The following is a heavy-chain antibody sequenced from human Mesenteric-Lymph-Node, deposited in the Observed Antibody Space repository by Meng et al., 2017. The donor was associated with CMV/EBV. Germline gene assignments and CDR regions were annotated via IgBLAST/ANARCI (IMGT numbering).Heavy chain of an antibody. CDR3: ASLDTLVVPAEDAFEI. Sequence: GESLKISCAASGFTVSSDYMSWVRQAPGKGLEWVSVIYSGGSTYYADSVKGRFTISRDNSKNTLYLQMNSLRAEDTAVYYCASLDTLVVPAEDAFEIWGQGTMVTVSS. V-gene: IGHV3-66*02. CDR2: IYSGGST. CDR1: GFTVSSDY. D-gene: IGHD2-2*01. J-gene: IGHJ3*02.